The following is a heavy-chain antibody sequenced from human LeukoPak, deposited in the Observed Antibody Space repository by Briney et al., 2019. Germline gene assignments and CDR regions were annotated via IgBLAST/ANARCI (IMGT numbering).Heavy chain of an antibody. Sequence: PGGSLGLSCAASGLTFSSYGMHWVRQAPGKGLEWVAVISYDGSNKYYADSVKGRFTISRDNSKNTLYLQMNSLRAEDTAVYYCAKEGESEMATPYVDYWGQGTLVTVSS. D-gene: IGHD5-24*01. CDR1: GLTFSSYG. CDR3: AKEGESEMATPYVDY. CDR2: ISYDGSNK. V-gene: IGHV3-30*18. J-gene: IGHJ4*02.